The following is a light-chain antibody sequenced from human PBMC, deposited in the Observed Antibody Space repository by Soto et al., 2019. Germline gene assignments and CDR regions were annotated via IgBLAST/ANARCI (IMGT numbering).Light chain of an antibody. V-gene: IGKV1-5*01. Sequence: GPRVTVTCRASQSISGWLAWYQQKPGKAPKILIYDASSLESGLPSRFSGSASGTEFTLTISSLQPDDFATYYCQQYDSSWTFGQGTKVDI. J-gene: IGKJ1*01. CDR2: DAS. CDR1: QSISGW. CDR3: QQYDSSWT.